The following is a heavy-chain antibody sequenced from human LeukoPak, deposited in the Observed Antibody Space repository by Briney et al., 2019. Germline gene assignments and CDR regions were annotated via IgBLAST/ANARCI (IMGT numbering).Heavy chain of an antibody. CDR3: ARGFYSPHY. CDR1: GGSISSGY. CDR2: IYYSGRT. V-gene: IGHV4-59*01. J-gene: IGHJ4*02. D-gene: IGHD4-11*01. Sequence: SETLSLTCTVSGGSISSGYWSWIRQPPAKGLEWIGYIYYSGRTYYNPSLKSRITISVDTSKNQFSLKLSSVTAADTAVYYCARGFYSPHYWGQGTLVSVSS.